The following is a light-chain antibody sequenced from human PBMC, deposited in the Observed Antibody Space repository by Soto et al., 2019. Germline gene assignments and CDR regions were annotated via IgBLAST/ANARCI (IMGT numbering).Light chain of an antibody. J-gene: IGKJ1*01. V-gene: IGKV3-11*01. CDR1: QSVSSY. CDR3: QQRSNWPWT. Sequence: EIVLTQSPATLSLSPGERATLSCRASQSVSSYLAWYQQKPGQAPRLLIYDASNRATGIPARFSGSGSGTDFTLTISSPEPEDFAVYYCQQRSNWPWTCGQGTKVDIK. CDR2: DAS.